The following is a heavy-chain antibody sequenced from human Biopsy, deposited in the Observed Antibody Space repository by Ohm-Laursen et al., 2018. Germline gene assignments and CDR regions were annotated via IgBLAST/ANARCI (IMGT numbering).Heavy chain of an antibody. J-gene: IGHJ4*01. CDR1: GGSISGYY. CDR2: INHRGYT. CDR3: ARSGQWARYYFDY. Sequence: GTLSLTCAVSGGSISGYYWSWIRQPPGKGLEWIGEINHRGYTDYNASLKGRVSISVDASKNQLSLNLTSVTAADTAVFYCARSGQWARYYFDYWGHGTLVTVSP. D-gene: IGHD6-19*01. V-gene: IGHV4-34*01.